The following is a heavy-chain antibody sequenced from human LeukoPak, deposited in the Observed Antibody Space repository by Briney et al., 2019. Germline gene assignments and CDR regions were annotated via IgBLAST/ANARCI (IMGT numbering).Heavy chain of an antibody. Sequence: PSETLSLTCAVSGGSISSYYWSWIRQPPGKGLEWIGDIYYSGSTNYNPSLKSRVTISVDTSKNHFSLRLSSVTAADTAVYYSARLASGSYGPLTPFDYWGQGTLVTVSS. V-gene: IGHV4-59*08. CDR3: ARLASGSYGPLTPFDY. D-gene: IGHD1-26*01. J-gene: IGHJ4*02. CDR1: GGSISSYY. CDR2: IYYSGST.